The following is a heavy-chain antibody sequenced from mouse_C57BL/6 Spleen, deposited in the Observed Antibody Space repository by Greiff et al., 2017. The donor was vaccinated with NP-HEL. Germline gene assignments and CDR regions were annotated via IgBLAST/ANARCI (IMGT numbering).Heavy chain of an antibody. CDR1: GFSLTSYG. CDR3: ARNGGLYWYFDV. J-gene: IGHJ1*03. V-gene: IGHV2-2*01. Sequence: LVESGPGLVRPSQSLSITCTVSGFSLTSYGVHWVRQSPGKGLEWLGVIWSGGSTDYNAAFISRLSISKDNSKSQVFFKMNRLQADDTAIYYCARNGGLYWYFDVWGTGTTVTVSS. CDR2: IWSGGST.